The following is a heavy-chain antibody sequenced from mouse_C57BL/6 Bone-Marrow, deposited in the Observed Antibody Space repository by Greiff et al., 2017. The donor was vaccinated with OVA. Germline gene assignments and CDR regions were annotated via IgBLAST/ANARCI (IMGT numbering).Heavy chain of an antibody. J-gene: IGHJ4*01. CDR1: GYTFTEYT. D-gene: IGHD4-1*01. V-gene: IGHV1-62-2*01. CDR2: FYPGSGSI. CDR3: ARHEEKNCDYYAMDY. Sequence: QVHVKQSGAELVKPGASVKLSCKASGYTFTEYTIHWVKQRSGQGLEWIGWFYPGSGSIKYNEKFKDKATLTADKSSSTVYMELSRLTSEDSAVYFCARHEEKNCDYYAMDYWGQGTSVTVSS.